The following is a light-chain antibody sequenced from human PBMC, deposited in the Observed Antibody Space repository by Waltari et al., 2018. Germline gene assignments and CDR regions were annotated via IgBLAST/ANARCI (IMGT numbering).Light chain of an antibody. Sequence: QSALTQPRSMSGSPGQSVPISCTGTSSDVGGYDHVSWYQQHPGKAPKLMIYDVSKRPSGVPDRVSGSKSGNTASLTISGLQAEDEADYYCCSYAGSLYVFGTGTKVIVL. CDR3: CSYAGSLYV. V-gene: IGLV2-11*01. CDR1: SSDVGGYDH. J-gene: IGLJ1*01. CDR2: DVS.